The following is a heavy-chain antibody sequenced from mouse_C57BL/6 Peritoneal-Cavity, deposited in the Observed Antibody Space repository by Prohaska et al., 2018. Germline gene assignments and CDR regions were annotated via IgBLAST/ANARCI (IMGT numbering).Heavy chain of an antibody. CDR3: ASYYGSSHFDY. CDR2: INPYNGGT. CDR1: GYTFTDYY. J-gene: IGHJ2*01. V-gene: IGHV1-19*01. D-gene: IGHD1-1*01. Sequence: EVQLQQSGPVLVKPGASVKMSCKASGYTFTDYYMNWVKQSHGKSLEWIGFINPYNGGTSYNQKFKGKATLTVDKSSSTAYMELNSLTSEDSAVYYCASYYGSSHFDYWGQGTTLTVSS.